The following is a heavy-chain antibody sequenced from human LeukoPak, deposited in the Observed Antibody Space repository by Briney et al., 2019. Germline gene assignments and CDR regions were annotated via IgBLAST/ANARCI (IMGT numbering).Heavy chain of an antibody. J-gene: IGHJ2*01. D-gene: IGHD1-26*01. Sequence: ASVKVSCKASGYTFTSYGISWVRQAPGQGLEWMGWISAYNGNTNYAQKLQGRVTMTTDTSTSTAYMELRSLRSDDTAVYYCARVIGGSYYTPTDWYFDLWGRGTLVTVSS. CDR2: ISAYNGNT. CDR1: GYTFTSYG. CDR3: ARVIGGSYYTPTDWYFDL. V-gene: IGHV1-18*01.